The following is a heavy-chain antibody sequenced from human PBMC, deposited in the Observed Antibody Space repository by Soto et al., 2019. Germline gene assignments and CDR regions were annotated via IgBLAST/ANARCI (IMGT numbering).Heavy chain of an antibody. CDR3: ARWVEVSLDYFDS. Sequence: SETLSLTCAVSGGSISSSNWWSWVRQPPGKGLEWIGEIYHSGSTNYNPYLKSRVNISVDKSKNQFSLKLSSVTAADTSVYYCARWVEVSLDYFDSWGQGTPVTVSS. D-gene: IGHD2-15*01. CDR1: GGSISSSNW. J-gene: IGHJ4*02. CDR2: IYHSGST. V-gene: IGHV4-4*02.